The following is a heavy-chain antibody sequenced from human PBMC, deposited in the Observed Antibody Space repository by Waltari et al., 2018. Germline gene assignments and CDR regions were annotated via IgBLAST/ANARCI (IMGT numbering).Heavy chain of an antibody. J-gene: IGHJ4*02. Sequence: EVQLVESGGGVVQPGGSRRLSCAASGLTFSSYAMSWVRQAPGKGLEWVSAISGSGGSTYYADSVKGRFTISRDNSKNTLYLQMNSLRAEDTAVYYCAKGAARTYYYDSTPAPFDYWGQGTLVTVSS. CDR3: AKGAARTYYYDSTPAPFDY. D-gene: IGHD3-22*01. CDR2: ISGSGGST. CDR1: GLTFSSYA. V-gene: IGHV3-23*04.